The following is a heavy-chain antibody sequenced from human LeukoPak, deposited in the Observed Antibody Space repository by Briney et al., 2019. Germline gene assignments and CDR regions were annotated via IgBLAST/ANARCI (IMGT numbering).Heavy chain of an antibody. Sequence: PSETLSLTCTVSGASVTSYYWNWIRQPPGKGLEWIGYILYSGTTNYNPSLNSRVTMSLDTSKNQFSLELSSATAADTAVYYCARRIIARGLGQENWFDPWGQGILVTVSS. D-gene: IGHD3-16*01. CDR1: GASVTSYY. J-gene: IGHJ5*02. CDR3: ARRIIARGLGQENWFDP. CDR2: ILYSGTT. V-gene: IGHV4-59*02.